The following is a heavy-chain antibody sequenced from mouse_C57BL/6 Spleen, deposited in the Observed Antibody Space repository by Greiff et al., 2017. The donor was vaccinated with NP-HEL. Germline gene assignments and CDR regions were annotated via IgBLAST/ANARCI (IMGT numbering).Heavy chain of an antibody. V-gene: IGHV1-42*01. CDR2: INTSTGGT. D-gene: IGHD3-2*02. J-gene: IGHJ3*01. CDR3: AREDSSGRFAY. CDR1: GYSFTGYY. Sequence: VQLQQSGPELVKPGASVKISCKASGYSFTGYYMNWVKQSPEKSIEWMGEINTSTGGTTYNQKFKAKATLTVDKSSSTAYMQLKSLTSEDSAVYYCAREDSSGRFAYWGQGTLVTVSA.